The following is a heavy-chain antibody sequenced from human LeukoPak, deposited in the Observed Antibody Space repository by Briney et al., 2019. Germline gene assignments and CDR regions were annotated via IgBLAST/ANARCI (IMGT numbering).Heavy chain of an antibody. Sequence: ASVKVSCKASGSTFTGYYMHWVRQAPGQGLEWMGWINPNSGGTNYAQKFQGRVTMTRDTSISTAYMELSRLRSDDTAVYYCAMGRVALYYLDYWGQGTLVTVSS. CDR3: AMGRVALYYLDY. D-gene: IGHD3-10*01. V-gene: IGHV1-2*02. CDR2: INPNSGGT. CDR1: GSTFTGYY. J-gene: IGHJ4*02.